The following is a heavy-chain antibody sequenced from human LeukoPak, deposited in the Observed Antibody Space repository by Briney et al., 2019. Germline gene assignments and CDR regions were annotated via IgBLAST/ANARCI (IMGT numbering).Heavy chain of an antibody. Sequence: PSETLSLTCAVYGGSFSGYYWSWIRQPPGKGLEWIGEINHSGSTNYNPSLKSRVTISVDTSKNQFSLKLSSVTAAGTAVYYCARNQRAMVRGALDYWGQGTLVTVSS. CDR3: ARNQRAMVRGALDY. CDR2: INHSGST. CDR1: GGSFSGYY. V-gene: IGHV4-34*01. D-gene: IGHD3-10*01. J-gene: IGHJ4*02.